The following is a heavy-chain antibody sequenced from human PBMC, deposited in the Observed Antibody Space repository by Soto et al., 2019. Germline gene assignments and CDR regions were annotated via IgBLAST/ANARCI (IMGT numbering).Heavy chain of an antibody. Sequence: ETLSLTCAVYGGCFSGYYWSWIRQPPGKGLEWIGEINHSGSTNYNPSLKSRVTISVDTSKNQFSLKLSSVTAADTAVYYCASGMIVVVPNRGYWFEPWGQGTLVTVSS. CDR3: ASGMIVVVPNRGYWFEP. D-gene: IGHD2-2*01. J-gene: IGHJ5*02. CDR2: INHSGST. V-gene: IGHV4-34*01. CDR1: GGCFSGYY.